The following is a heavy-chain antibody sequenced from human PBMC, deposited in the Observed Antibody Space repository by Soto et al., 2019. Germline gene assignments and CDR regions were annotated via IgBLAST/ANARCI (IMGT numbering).Heavy chain of an antibody. CDR3: ARGPAWGVTGFDY. J-gene: IGHJ4*02. D-gene: IGHD3-9*01. Sequence: QVQLVESGGGVVQPGRSLRLSCAASGFTFSTYGMHWVRQAPGKGLEWVAVIWYDGSKKFYAGSVKGRFTISRDNSKNTLYLQMNSLKAEDTAVYYCARGPAWGVTGFDYWGQGTLVTVSS. CDR2: IWYDGSKK. V-gene: IGHV3-33*01. CDR1: GFTFSTYG.